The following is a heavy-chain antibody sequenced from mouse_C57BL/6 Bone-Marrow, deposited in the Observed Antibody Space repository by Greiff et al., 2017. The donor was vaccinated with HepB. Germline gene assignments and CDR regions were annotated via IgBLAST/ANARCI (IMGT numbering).Heavy chain of an antibody. J-gene: IGHJ3*01. CDR3: ARWDYYGSGAWFAY. Sequence: QVQLQQSGAELARPGVSVKLSCKASGYTFTSYGISWVKQRTGQGLEWIGEIYPRSGNTYYNEKFKGKATLTADKSSSTAYMELRSLTSEDSAVYFCARWDYYGSGAWFAYWGQGTLVTVSA. V-gene: IGHV1-81*01. D-gene: IGHD1-1*01. CDR2: IYPRSGNT. CDR1: GYTFTSYG.